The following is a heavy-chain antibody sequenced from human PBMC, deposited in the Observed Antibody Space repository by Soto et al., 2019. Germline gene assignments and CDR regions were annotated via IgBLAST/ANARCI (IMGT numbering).Heavy chain of an antibody. V-gene: IGHV4-61*01. J-gene: IGHJ5*02. CDR1: GGSVSSGSYY. CDR2: IYYSGST. CDR3: ARQRGVAVASEGFDP. D-gene: IGHD6-19*01. Sequence: SETLSLTCTVSGGSVSSGSYYWSWIRQPPGKGLEWIGYIYYSGSTNYNPSLKSRVTISVDTSKNQFSLKLSSVTAADTAVYYCARQRGVAVASEGFDPWGQGTLVTVSS.